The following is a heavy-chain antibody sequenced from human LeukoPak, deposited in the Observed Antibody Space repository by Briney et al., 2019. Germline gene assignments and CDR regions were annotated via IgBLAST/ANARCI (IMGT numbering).Heavy chain of an antibody. CDR3: TRDQTPYY. V-gene: IGHV3-49*04. CDR2: IRSKVYGGTP. J-gene: IGHJ4*02. CDR1: EFSVGSNY. Sequence: GGSLRLSCAASEFSVGSNYMTWVRQAPGKGLEWVGFIRSKVYGGTPEYAASVKGRFTISRDDSQGIAYLQMNSLETEDTAVYYCTRDQTPYYWGQGTLVTVSS.